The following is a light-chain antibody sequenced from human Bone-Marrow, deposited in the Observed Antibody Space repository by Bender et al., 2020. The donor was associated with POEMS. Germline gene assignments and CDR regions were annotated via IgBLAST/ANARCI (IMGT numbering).Light chain of an antibody. CDR2: YDS. CDR3: QVWDITSDHWV. V-gene: IGLV3-1*01. J-gene: IGLJ3*02. CDR1: NLGAKD. Sequence: SYELTQPPSVSVSPGQTASFRCSGDNLGAKDACWYQQKPGQSPLLVINYDSVRPSEIPERFSVSNSGNTAILTISWVEAGDEADYYCQVWDITSDHWVFGGGTKLTVL.